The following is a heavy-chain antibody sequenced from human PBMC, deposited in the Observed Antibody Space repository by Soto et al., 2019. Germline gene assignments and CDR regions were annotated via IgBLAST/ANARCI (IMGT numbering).Heavy chain of an antibody. J-gene: IGHJ4*02. V-gene: IGHV3-23*01. Sequence: GGSLRLSCAASGFTFSSYAMSWVRQAPGKGLEWVSAISGSGGSTYYAGSVKGRFTISRDNSKNTMYLQMNSLRAEDTAVYYCAKHDYSNYPFDYWGQGTLVTVSS. CDR1: GFTFSSYA. CDR2: ISGSGGST. CDR3: AKHDYSNYPFDY. D-gene: IGHD4-4*01.